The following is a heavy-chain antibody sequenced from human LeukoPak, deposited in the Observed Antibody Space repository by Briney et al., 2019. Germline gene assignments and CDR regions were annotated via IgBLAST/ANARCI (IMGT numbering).Heavy chain of an antibody. V-gene: IGHV3-23*01. CDR2: ISDSGGST. D-gene: IGHD5-24*01. Sequence: GGSLRLSCAVSGITLSNYGMSWVRQAPGKGLEWVAGISDSGGSTNYADSVKGRFTISRDNPKNTLYLQMSSLRAEDTAVYFCVRDGDDFNFDYWGQGSLVTVSS. CDR3: VRDGDDFNFDY. CDR1: GITLSNYG. J-gene: IGHJ4*02.